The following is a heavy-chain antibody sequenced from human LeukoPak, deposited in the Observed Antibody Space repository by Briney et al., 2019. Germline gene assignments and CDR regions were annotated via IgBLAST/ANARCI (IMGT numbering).Heavy chain of an antibody. Sequence: PGGSLRLSCAASGSTFSSYAMHWVRQAPGKGLEWVALISYDGSSKYYADSVKGRFTISRDNSKNTVYLQMNSLRAEDTAVYYCARDRIGSGYYFDYWGQGTLVTVSS. CDR2: ISYDGSSK. J-gene: IGHJ4*02. V-gene: IGHV3-30*01. CDR3: ARDRIGSGYYFDY. CDR1: GSTFSSYA. D-gene: IGHD3-22*01.